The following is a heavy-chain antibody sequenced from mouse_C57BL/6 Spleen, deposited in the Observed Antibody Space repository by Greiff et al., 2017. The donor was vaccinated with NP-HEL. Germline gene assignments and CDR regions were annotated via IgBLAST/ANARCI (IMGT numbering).Heavy chain of an antibody. CDR3: ARTGGSRYYFDY. CDR1: GYTFTSYW. J-gene: IGHJ2*01. V-gene: IGHV1-61*01. D-gene: IGHD1-1*02. CDR2: IYPSDSET. Sequence: QVQLQQPGAELVRPGSSVKLSCKASGYTFTSYWMDWVKQRPGQGLEWIGNIYPSDSETHYNQKFKDKATLTVDKSSSTAYMQLSSLTSEDSAVYYCARTGGSRYYFDYWGQGTTLTVSS.